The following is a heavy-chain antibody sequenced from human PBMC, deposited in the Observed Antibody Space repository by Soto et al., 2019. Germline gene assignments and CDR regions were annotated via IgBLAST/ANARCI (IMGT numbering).Heavy chain of an antibody. CDR1: GGSISSGGCY. CDR3: AKEGYCSSTSCYTYFDY. CDR2: IDYSGST. Sequence: SETLSLTCTVSGGSISSGGCYWSWIRKHPGKGLEWIGYIDYSGSTYYNPSLKSGVTMSLYTSQSQFSLKLSSVTAADTAVYYCAKEGYCSSTSCYTYFDYWGQGTLVTVSS. J-gene: IGHJ4*02. D-gene: IGHD2-2*02. V-gene: IGHV4-31*03.